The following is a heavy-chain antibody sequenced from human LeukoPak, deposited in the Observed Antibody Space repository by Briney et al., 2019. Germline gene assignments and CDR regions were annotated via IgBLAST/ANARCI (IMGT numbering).Heavy chain of an antibody. V-gene: IGHV4-59*01. Sequence: SETLSLTCTVSGGPISSYYWSWIRQPPGKGLEWIGYIYYSGSTNYNPSLKSRVTISVDRSKNQFSLKLSSVTAADTAVYYCARDRYYYGMDVWGQGTTVTVSS. CDR3: ARDRYYYGMDV. J-gene: IGHJ6*02. CDR2: IYYSGST. CDR1: GGPISSYY.